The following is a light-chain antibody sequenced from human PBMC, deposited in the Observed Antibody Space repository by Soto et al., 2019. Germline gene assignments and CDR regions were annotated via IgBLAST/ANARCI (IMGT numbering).Light chain of an antibody. CDR3: RSFAAGNTLL. J-gene: IGLJ2*01. V-gene: IGLV2-8*01. Sequence: QSVLTQPPSASGSPGQSVTISCTGTSSDVGGYNFVSWYQQHPGKAPKLLIYEVSKRPSGVPDRFSGSKSDNTASLTVSGLRAEEGVNYYRRSFAAGNTLLFGGGTNLTVL. CDR1: SSDVGGYNF. CDR2: EVS.